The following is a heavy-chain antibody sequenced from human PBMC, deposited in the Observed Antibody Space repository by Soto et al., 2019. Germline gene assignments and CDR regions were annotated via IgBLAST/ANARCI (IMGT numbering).Heavy chain of an antibody. CDR1: GGSISAAGDS. CDR3: ARAQFYSGSGRYNNLMFDP. V-gene: IGHV4-30-2*01. CDR2: LYHSGTF. D-gene: IGHD3-10*01. J-gene: IGHJ5*02. Sequence: PSETLSLTCAVSGGSISAAGDSWSWIRQPPGGGLEWIGYLYHSGTFLYNPSLKTRLTMSLDRSNNQFSLTLNSVTAADTAVYYCARAQFYSGSGRYNNLMFDPWGQGIQVTVSS.